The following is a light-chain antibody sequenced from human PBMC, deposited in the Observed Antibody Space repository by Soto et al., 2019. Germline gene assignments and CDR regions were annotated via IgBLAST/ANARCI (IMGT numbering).Light chain of an antibody. CDR2: GAS. Sequence: SPNTLAVSPGQSTTQNCRARQSVTSNLAWHQQKPGQAPRLLIYGASSRATGIPDRFSGSGAGTDFTLISCRQAPGDFAVCYCEQYCSSPTFGQGTRVDIK. V-gene: IGKV3-20*01. CDR1: QSVTSN. J-gene: IGKJ1*01. CDR3: EQYCSSPT.